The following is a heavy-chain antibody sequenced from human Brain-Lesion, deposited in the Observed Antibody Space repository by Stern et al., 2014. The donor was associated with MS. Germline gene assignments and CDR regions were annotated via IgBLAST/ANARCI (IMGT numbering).Heavy chain of an antibody. J-gene: IGHJ5*02. D-gene: IGHD2-8*01. CDR1: GGSISSGGYY. Sequence: QVQLQESGPGLVKPSQTLSLTCTVSGGSISSGGYYWSWIRQHPGKGLEWIGYIHYSGSTYYNSALKSRVTISRDTSKNQFSLTLNSVTAADTAVYYCARVGVYVQTGWFDPWGQGALVTVSS. CDR2: IHYSGST. V-gene: IGHV4-31*03. CDR3: ARVGVYVQTGWFDP.